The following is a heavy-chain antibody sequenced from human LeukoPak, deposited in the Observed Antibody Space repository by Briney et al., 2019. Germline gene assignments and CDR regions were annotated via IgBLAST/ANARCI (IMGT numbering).Heavy chain of an antibody. CDR3: AKAAAGTNYYYYMDV. CDR1: GFTFSSYG. CDR2: IRYDGSNK. V-gene: IGHV3-30*02. D-gene: IGHD6-13*01. Sequence: RGSLRLSCAASGFTFSSYGMHWVRQAPGKGLEWVAFIRYDGSNKYYADSVKGRFTISRDNSKNTLYLQMNSLRAEDTAVYYCAKAAAGTNYYYYMDVWGKGTTVTISS. J-gene: IGHJ6*03.